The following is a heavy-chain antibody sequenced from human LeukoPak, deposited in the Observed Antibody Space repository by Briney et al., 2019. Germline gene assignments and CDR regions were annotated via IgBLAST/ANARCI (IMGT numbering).Heavy chain of an antibody. CDR1: GFTFSSYW. J-gene: IGHJ4*02. CDR2: INSDGSST. Sequence: GGSLRLSCAASGFTFSSYWMHWVRQAPGKGLVWVSRINSDGSSTSYADSVKGRFTISRDNAKNTLYLQMNSLRAEDTAVYYCATEGFGELPFDYWGQGTLVTVSS. D-gene: IGHD3-10*01. V-gene: IGHV3-74*01. CDR3: ATEGFGELPFDY.